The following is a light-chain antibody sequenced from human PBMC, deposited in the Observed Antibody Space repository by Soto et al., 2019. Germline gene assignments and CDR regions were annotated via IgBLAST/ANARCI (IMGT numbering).Light chain of an antibody. CDR2: DNS. V-gene: IGLV1-51*01. CDR3: GTWDTKLNAVV. CDR1: SSNVGNNF. J-gene: IGLJ2*01. Sequence: QAVVTQPPSMPAAPGQKVTITCSGSSSNVGNNFVSWYQQLPGTAPKLLIFDNSQRPSGIPDRFFGSKSGTSATLAITGPQTGDEAVYYCGTWDTKLNAVVFGGGTKLTVL.